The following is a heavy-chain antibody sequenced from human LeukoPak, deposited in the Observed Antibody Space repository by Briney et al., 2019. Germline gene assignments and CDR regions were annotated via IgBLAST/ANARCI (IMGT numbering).Heavy chain of an antibody. V-gene: IGHV3-23*01. CDR2: ISGSGGST. J-gene: IGHJ6*02. CDR1: GFTLSSCV. D-gene: IGHD6-19*01. Sequence: QPGGSLRLSCAASGFTLSSCVMSWVRQAPGKGLEWVSGISGSGGSTNYAGSVKGRFTISRDNSKNTLYLQMNRLRVEDTAVYYCAKDSGSGWYQYGMDVWGQGTTVTVSS. CDR3: AKDSGSGWYQYGMDV.